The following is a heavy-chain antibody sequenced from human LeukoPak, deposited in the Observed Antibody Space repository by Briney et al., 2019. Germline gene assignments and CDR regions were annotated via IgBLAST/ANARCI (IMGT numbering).Heavy chain of an antibody. CDR2: ISISSDSI. V-gene: IGHV3-48*01. J-gene: IGHJ4*02. CDR3: AREIFHGSGSPRLDY. Sequence: GGSLRLSCAASGFTFSSYSMTWVRQAPGKGLEWVSYISISSDSIYYADSVKGRFTISRDNARNSLYLQVNTLRAEDTAVYYCAREIFHGSGSPRLDYWGQGTLVTVSS. CDR1: GFTFSSYS. D-gene: IGHD3-10*01.